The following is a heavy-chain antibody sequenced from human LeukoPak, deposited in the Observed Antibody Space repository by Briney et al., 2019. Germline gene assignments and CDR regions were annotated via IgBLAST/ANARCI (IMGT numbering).Heavy chain of an antibody. CDR1: GGSISSGGYY. J-gene: IGHJ6*03. Sequence: SETLSLTCTVSGGSISSGGYYWSWVRQPPGKGLEWIGYIYHSGSTYYNPSLKSRVTISVDRSKNQFSLRLSSVTAADTAVYYCARVPNGDRYFYYYMDVWGKGTTVTVSS. CDR3: ARVPNGDRYFYYYMDV. V-gene: IGHV4-30-2*01. D-gene: IGHD4-17*01. CDR2: IYHSGST.